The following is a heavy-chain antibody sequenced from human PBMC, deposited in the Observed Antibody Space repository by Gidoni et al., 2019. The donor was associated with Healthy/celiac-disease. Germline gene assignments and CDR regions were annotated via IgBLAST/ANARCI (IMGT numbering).Heavy chain of an antibody. CDR3: ARQGGGSGSYQTDYYFDY. Sequence: QVQLVQSGAEVKKPGTSVKVSCTASGSTFTVYYMHWVRQAPGQGLEWMGWINPNSGGTNYAQKFQGWVTMTRDTSISTAYMELSRLRSDDTAVYYCARQGGGSGSYQTDYYFDYWGQGTLVTVSS. J-gene: IGHJ4*02. V-gene: IGHV1-2*04. CDR1: GSTFTVYY. D-gene: IGHD1-26*01. CDR2: INPNSGGT.